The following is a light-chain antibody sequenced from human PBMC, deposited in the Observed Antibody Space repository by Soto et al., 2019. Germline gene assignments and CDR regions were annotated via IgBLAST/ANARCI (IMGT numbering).Light chain of an antibody. J-gene: IGKJ2*01. CDR1: QSVSSAY. CDR3: HLYIGSPPGYT. Sequence: EIVLTQSPDTLSLSPGERATLSCRASQSVSSAYLAWYQQKPGQTPRLLIYGASNRATGIPDRFSGSGSGTAFTLTISRLEPEDFAVYYCHLYIGSPPGYTFGQGTKLEIK. V-gene: IGKV3-20*01. CDR2: GAS.